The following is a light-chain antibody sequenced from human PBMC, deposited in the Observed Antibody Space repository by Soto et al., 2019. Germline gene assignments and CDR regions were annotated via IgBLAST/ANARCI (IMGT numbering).Light chain of an antibody. CDR2: GAS. Sequence: EVVLTQSPGTLSLSPGERATLSCRASQSVSRNYLAWYQQKPGQGPRLLIYGASSRATGIPDRFSGSGSGTDFTLTISRLEPEDFAVYYCQQYGGSPLTFGQGTKVEIK. CDR3: QQYGGSPLT. J-gene: IGKJ1*01. V-gene: IGKV3-20*01. CDR1: QSVSRNY.